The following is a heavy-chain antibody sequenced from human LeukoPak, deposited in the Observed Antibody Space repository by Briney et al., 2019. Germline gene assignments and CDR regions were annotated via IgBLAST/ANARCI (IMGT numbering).Heavy chain of an antibody. V-gene: IGHV3-30*03. Sequence: GGSLRLSCAASGFTFSSSGMHWVRQAPGKGLEWVAVISFDGSNKFYADSVKGRFTISRDNSKNTLYPQMNSLRSEDTAVYHCARGGDSSGWYIDYWGQGTLVTVSS. CDR1: GFTFSSSG. D-gene: IGHD6-19*01. CDR3: ARGGDSSGWYIDY. CDR2: ISFDGSNK. J-gene: IGHJ4*02.